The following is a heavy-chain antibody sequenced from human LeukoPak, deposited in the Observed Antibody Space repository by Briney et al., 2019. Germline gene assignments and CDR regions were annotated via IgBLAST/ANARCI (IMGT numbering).Heavy chain of an antibody. V-gene: IGHV3-53*01. CDR2: IYSGGST. CDR1: GFIVSSNY. Sequence: PGGSLRLSCAASGFIVSSNYMSWVRQAPGKGLEWVSVIYSGGSTYYADSVKGRFTISRDNSKNTLYLQMNSLRAEDTAVYYCARVGTAMVLDYWGQGTLVTVSS. D-gene: IGHD5-18*01. J-gene: IGHJ4*02. CDR3: ARVGTAMVLDY.